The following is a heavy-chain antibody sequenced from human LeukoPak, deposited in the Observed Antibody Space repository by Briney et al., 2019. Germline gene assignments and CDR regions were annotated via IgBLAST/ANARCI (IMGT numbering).Heavy chain of an antibody. J-gene: IGHJ4*02. CDR1: GFTFSSYS. D-gene: IGHD5-18*01. V-gene: IGHV3-48*04. CDR3: ARKTQTAMDFDY. Sequence: GGSLRLSCAASGFTFSSYSMNWVRQAPGKGLGWVSYISSSGSTIYYADSVKGRFTISRDNAKNSLYLQMNSLRAEETAVYYCARKTQTAMDFDYWGQGTLVTVSS. CDR2: ISSSGSTI.